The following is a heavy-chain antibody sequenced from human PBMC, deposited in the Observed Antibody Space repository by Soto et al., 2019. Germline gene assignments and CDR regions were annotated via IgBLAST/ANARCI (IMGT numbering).Heavy chain of an antibody. V-gene: IGHV1-69*01. J-gene: IGHJ6*02. CDR2: TCPTFGIT. D-gene: IGHD1-1*01. CDR1: GGTFNTYG. Sequence: QVQVVQSGAEVKKPGSAVTVSCQTSGGTFNTYGISWVRQAPGQGFEWMGGTCPTFGITDYSQNFQDRVTITADESPRTSNRGVRNLRSEDTGVYYWATGTLGTTVGGGGAPEYIYNMNVWGHGTAVTVSS. CDR3: ATGTLGTTVGGGGAPEYIYNMNV.